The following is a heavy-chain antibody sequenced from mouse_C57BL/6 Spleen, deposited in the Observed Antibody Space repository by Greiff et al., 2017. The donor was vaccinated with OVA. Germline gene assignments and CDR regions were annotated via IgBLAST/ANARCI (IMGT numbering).Heavy chain of an antibody. CDR1: GYSITSGYY. V-gene: IGHV3-6*01. J-gene: IGHJ2*01. D-gene: IGHD2-3*01. CDR3: ARGGWLLPLGY. Sequence: EVQLVESGPGLVKPSQSLSLTCSVTGYSITSGYYWNWIRQFPGNKLEWMGYISYDGSNNYNPSLKNRISITRDTSKNQFFLKLNSVTTEDTATYYCARGGWLLPLGYWGQGTTLTVSS. CDR2: ISYDGSN.